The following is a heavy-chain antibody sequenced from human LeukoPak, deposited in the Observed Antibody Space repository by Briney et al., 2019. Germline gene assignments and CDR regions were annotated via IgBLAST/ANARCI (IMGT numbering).Heavy chain of an antibody. CDR2: IWHDESHK. V-gene: IGHV3-33*01. Sequence: GRSLRLSCAASGFAFNTYAMHWVRQAPGQGLEWVALIWHDESHKFYSNSVRGQFTISRDNSKNTVSLQMNNLRPEDTADYCAREIFGSGSYPDFWGRGTLVTVSS. J-gene: IGHJ4*02. D-gene: IGHD3-10*01. CDR1: GFAFNTYA. CDR3: AREIFGSGSYPDF.